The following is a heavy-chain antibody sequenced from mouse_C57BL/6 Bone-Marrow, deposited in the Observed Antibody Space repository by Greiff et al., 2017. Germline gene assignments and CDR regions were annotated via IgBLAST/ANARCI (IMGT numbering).Heavy chain of an antibody. V-gene: IGHV1-22*01. D-gene: IGHD1-1*01. Sequence: VQLKESGPELVKPGASVKMSCKASGYTFTDYNMHWVKQSHGKSLEWIGYINPNNGGTSYNQKFKGKATLTVNKSSSTAYMELRSLTSEDSAVYYCARGPYYYALYYFDYWGQGTTLTGSS. CDR2: INPNNGGT. CDR3: ARGPYYYALYYFDY. J-gene: IGHJ2*01. CDR1: GYTFTDYN.